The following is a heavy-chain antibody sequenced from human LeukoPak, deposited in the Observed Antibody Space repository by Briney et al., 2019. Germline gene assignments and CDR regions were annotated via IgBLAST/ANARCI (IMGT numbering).Heavy chain of an antibody. Sequence: PGGSLRLSCAASGFTVSSNYMSWVRQAPGKGLEWVSVIYSGGSTYYADSVKGRFTISRDNSKNTLYLQMNSLRAEDTAVYYCARDRGFGERDDAFDIWGQGTMVTVSS. J-gene: IGHJ3*02. CDR3: ARDRGFGERDDAFDI. D-gene: IGHD3-10*01. V-gene: IGHV3-53*01. CDR2: IYSGGST. CDR1: GFTVSSNY.